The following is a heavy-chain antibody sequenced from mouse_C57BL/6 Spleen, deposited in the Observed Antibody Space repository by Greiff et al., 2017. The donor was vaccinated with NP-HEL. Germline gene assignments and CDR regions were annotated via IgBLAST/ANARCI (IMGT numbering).Heavy chain of an antibody. CDR2: ISSGGSYT. D-gene: IGHD1-1*01. J-gene: IGHJ4*01. CDR3: ARRDTTYAMDY. Sequence: EVQLQQSGGDLVKPGGSLKLSCAASGFTFSSYGMSWVRQTPDKRLEWVATISSGGSYTYYPDSVKGRVTISRDNAKNTLYLQMSSLKSEDTAMYYCARRDTTYAMDYWGQGTSVTVSS. CDR1: GFTFSSYG. V-gene: IGHV5-6*01.